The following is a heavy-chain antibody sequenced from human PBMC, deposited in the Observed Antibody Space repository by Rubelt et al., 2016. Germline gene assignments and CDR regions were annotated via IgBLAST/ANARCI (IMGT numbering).Heavy chain of an antibody. D-gene: IGHD3-10*01. Sequence: EVQLVQSGAEVKKPGESLRISCKGSGYSFTSYWISWVRQMPGKGLEWMGRIDPSDSYTNYSPSVQGQVTSSADKSISTAYLQWSSLKASDTAMDYWASTIGSGGDYGMGVWGQGTTVTVSS. CDR1: GYSFTSYW. V-gene: IGHV5-10-1*03. J-gene: IGHJ6*02. CDR2: IDPSDSYT. CDR3: ASTIGSGGDYGMGV.